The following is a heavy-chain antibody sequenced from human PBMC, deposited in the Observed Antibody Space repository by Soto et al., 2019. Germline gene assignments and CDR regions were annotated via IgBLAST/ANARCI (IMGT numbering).Heavy chain of an antibody. CDR1: GGSISSYY. CDR2: IYYSGST. J-gene: IGHJ5*02. Sequence: TSETLSLTCTVSGGSISSYYWGWIRQPPGKGLEWIGYIYYSGSTNYNPSLKSRVTISVDTSKNQFSLKLSSVTAADTAVYYCARPNWEYYYDSSGYYTGWFDPWGQGTLVTVS. V-gene: IGHV4-59*01. D-gene: IGHD3-22*01. CDR3: ARPNWEYYYDSSGYYTGWFDP.